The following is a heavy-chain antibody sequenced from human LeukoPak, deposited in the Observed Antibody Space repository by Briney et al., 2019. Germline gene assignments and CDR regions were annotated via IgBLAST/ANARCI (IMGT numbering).Heavy chain of an antibody. Sequence: ASVKVSCKASGYTFTGYYMHWARQAPGQGLEWMGWIDPNSGGTNYAQKFQGRVTMTRDTSISTAYMELSRLRSDDTAVYYCARDEAYTYYDFWSGSDYWGQGTLVTVSS. J-gene: IGHJ4*02. CDR2: IDPNSGGT. CDR3: ARDEAYTYYDFWSGSDY. D-gene: IGHD3-3*01. V-gene: IGHV1-2*02. CDR1: GYTFTGYY.